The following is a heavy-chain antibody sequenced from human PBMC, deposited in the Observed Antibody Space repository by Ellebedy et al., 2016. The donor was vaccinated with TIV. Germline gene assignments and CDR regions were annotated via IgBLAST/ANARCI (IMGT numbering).Heavy chain of an antibody. CDR3: ARGDY. V-gene: IGHV1-8*01. J-gene: IGHJ4*02. CDR1: RYTFTSHN. CDR2: MNPNSGNT. Sequence: ASVKVSXXTSRYTFTSHNINWVRQAAGQGLEWMGWMNPNSGNTGYGKKFQGRLTLTRNTSMTTAYMELNMELSSLKSEDTAVYYCARGDYWGQGTLVTVSS.